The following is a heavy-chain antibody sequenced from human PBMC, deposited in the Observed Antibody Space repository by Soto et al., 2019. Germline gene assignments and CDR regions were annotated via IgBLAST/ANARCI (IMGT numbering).Heavy chain of an antibody. CDR2: IYPGDSDT. D-gene: IGHD1-26*01. CDR3: ARQIGVGATAPINDYFDY. J-gene: IGHJ4*02. Sequence: GESLKISCKGSGYSFTSYWIGWVRQMPGKGLEWMGIIYPGDSDTRYSPSFQGQVTISADKSISTAYLQWSSLKASDTAMYYCARQIGVGATAPINDYFDYWGQGTLVTVSS. V-gene: IGHV5-51*01. CDR1: GYSFTSYW.